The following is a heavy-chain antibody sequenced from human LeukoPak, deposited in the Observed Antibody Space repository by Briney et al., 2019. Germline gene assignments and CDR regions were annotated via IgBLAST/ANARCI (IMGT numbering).Heavy chain of an antibody. V-gene: IGHV4-59*11. CDR1: GGSINNHY. CDR3: ARCPKGVYYYYMDV. CDR2: TSHSENT. J-gene: IGHJ6*03. Sequence: PSETLSLTCTVSGGSINNHYWSWIRQPPGKGLGWIGYTSHSENTDYNPSLKSRVSISVDTSKNQFSLKLTSVTAADTAVYYCARCPKGVYYYYMDVWGKGTTVTVSS.